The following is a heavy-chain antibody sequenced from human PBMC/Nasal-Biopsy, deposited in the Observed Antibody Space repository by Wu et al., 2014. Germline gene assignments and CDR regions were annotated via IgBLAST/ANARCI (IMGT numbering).Heavy chain of an antibody. J-gene: IGHJ4*02. Sequence: RLSCAASGFPFNTFWMSWVARLRKGLEWVGCVRTKTYYYADSVKGRFTISRDNAKNTVFLQMTSLSVEDSATYYCARSGCGHNCYLPYYFDYWGQGALVTVSS. CDR3: ARSGCGHNCYLPYYFDY. CDR1: GFPFNTFW. CDR2: CVRTKTY. D-gene: IGHD2-21*01. V-gene: IGHV3-7*01.